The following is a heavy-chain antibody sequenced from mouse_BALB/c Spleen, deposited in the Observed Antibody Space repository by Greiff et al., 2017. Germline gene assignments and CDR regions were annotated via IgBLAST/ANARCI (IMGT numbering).Heavy chain of an antibody. V-gene: IGHV1-54*01. J-gene: IGHJ4*01. CDR2: INPGSGGT. D-gene: IGHD3-1*01. CDR1: GYAFTNYL. CDR3: ARELGLRMDY. Sequence: QVQLQQSGAELVRPGTSVKVSCKASGYAFTNYLIEWVKQRPGQGLEWIGVINPGSGGTNYNEKFKGKATLTADKSSSTAYMQLSSLTSDDSAVYCCARELGLRMDYWGQGTSVTVSS.